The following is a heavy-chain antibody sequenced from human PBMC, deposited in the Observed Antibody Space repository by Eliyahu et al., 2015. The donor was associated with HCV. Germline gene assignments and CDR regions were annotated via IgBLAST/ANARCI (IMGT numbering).Heavy chain of an antibody. V-gene: IGHV3-11*06. D-gene: IGHD2-8*01. CDR1: GFMFXDYY. Sequence: QVQLVESGGGLVKPGGSLRLTCVASGFMFXDYYMKWIRQAPNKGLEWVSYISSSSGYTKYADSVKGRFTISRDNAKNSLYLQMNSLRAEDTAVYYCARDVCSNGVCQTWVMDVWGQGTTVTVSS. CDR3: ARDVCSNGVCQTWVMDV. J-gene: IGHJ6*02. CDR2: ISSSSGYT.